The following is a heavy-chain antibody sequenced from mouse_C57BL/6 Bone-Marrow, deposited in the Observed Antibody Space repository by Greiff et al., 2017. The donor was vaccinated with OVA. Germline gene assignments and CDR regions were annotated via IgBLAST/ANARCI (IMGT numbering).Heavy chain of an antibody. J-gene: IGHJ2*01. CDR2: FYPGSGSI. V-gene: IGHV1-62-2*01. Sequence: VLLVESGAELVKPGASVKLSCKASGYTFTEYTIHWVKQRSGQGLEWIGWFYPGSGSIKYNEKFKDKATLTTDKSSSTIYMELSRLTSEDSAVYFNERYEDGVTTVVEENYFDYWGQGTTVTVSS. CDR1: GYTFTEYT. CDR3: ERYEDGVTTVVEENYFDY. D-gene: IGHD1-1*01.